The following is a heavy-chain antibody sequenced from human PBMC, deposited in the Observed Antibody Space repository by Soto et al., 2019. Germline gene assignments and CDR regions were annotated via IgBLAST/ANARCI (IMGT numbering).Heavy chain of an antibody. CDR1: GFTFSDYY. D-gene: IGHD6-13*01. CDR3: ARDQELIAAAGLGNWFDP. V-gene: IGHV3-11*01. CDR2: ISSSGSTI. Sequence: GGSLRLSCAASGFTFSDYYMSWIRQAPGKGLEWVSYISSSGSTIYYADSVKGRFTISRDNAKNSLYLQMNSLRAEDTAVYYCARDQELIAAAGLGNWFDPWGQGTLVTVSS. J-gene: IGHJ5*02.